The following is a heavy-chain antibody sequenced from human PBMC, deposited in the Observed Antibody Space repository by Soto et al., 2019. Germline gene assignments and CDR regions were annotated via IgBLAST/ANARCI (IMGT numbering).Heavy chain of an antibody. Sequence: QVQLVQSGAEVKKPGASVKVSCKASGYTFTSYDINWVRQATGQGLEWMGWMNPNSGNTGYAQKFQGRVTMTRNTSISTAYMELGSLRSEDTAVYYCARADIVVVPAATRNYYYYGMDFWCQGTTVTVSS. CDR3: ARADIVVVPAATRNYYYYGMDF. CDR1: GYTFTSYD. D-gene: IGHD2-2*01. CDR2: MNPNSGNT. J-gene: IGHJ6*02. V-gene: IGHV1-8*01.